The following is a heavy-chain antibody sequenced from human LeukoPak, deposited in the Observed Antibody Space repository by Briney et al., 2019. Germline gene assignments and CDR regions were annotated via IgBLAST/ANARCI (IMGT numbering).Heavy chain of an antibody. D-gene: IGHD3-10*02. CDR3: AELGITMIGGV. V-gene: IGHV3-30*04. CDR2: ISYDGSNK. CDR1: GFTFSSYA. Sequence: HAGGSLRLSCAASGFTFSSYAMHWVRQAADKGLEWVAVISYDGSNKDYADSVKGRFTISRDNSKNTLYLQMNSLRAEDTAVYYCAELGITMIGGVWGKGTTVTISS. J-gene: IGHJ6*04.